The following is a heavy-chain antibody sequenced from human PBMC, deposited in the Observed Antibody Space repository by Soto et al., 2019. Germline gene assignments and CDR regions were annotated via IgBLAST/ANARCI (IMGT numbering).Heavy chain of an antibody. CDR2: IYYSGSI. Sequence: SETLSLTCAVSGGSISSGGYYWSWIRQHPGKGLEWIGYIYYSGSIYYNPSLKSRVTISVDTSKNQFSLKLSSVTAADTAVYYGARDDGGNLDYWGQGTLVTVSS. CDR1: GGSISSGGYY. J-gene: IGHJ4*02. D-gene: IGHD2-15*01. CDR3: ARDDGGNLDY. V-gene: IGHV4-31*11.